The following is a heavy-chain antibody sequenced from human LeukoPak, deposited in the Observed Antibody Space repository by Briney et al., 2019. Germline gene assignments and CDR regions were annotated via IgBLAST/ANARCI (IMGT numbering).Heavy chain of an antibody. CDR1: GYTFTSYG. CDR2: ISAYNGST. D-gene: IGHD1-7*01. J-gene: IGHJ4*02. CDR3: ARDGLRYNWNYDAFDY. V-gene: IGHV1-18*01. Sequence: GASVKVSCKASGYTFTSYGISWVRQAPGQGLEWMGWISAYNGSTNYAQKLQGRVTMTTDTSTSTAYMELRSLRPDDTAVYYCARDGLRYNWNYDAFDYWGQGTLVTVSS.